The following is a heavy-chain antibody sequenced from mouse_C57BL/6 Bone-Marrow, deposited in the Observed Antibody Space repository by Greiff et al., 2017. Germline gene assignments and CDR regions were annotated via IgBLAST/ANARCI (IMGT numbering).Heavy chain of an antibody. Sequence: QVQLQQSGAELMKPGASVKLSCKATGYTFTGYWIEWVKQRPGHGLEWIGEILPGSGSTNYHEKFKGKATFTADTSSNTAYMQLSRLTTEDSAIYYGAKPLTVVATRYAMDYWGQGTSVTVSS. D-gene: IGHD1-1*01. J-gene: IGHJ4*01. CDR3: AKPLTVVATRYAMDY. V-gene: IGHV1-9*01. CDR1: GYTFTGYW. CDR2: ILPGSGST.